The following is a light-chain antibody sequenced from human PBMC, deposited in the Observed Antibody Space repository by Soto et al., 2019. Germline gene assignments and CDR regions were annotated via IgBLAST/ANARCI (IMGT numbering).Light chain of an antibody. CDR3: QQRSHWPRST. CDR1: QSVSSY. J-gene: IGKJ2*01. Sequence: EIVLTQSPATLSLSPGERATLSCRASQSVSSYLAWYQQKPGQAPRLLIYDASNRAPGIPARFSGSGSGTDFALTISSLAPEDFAVYSGQQRSHWPRSTFGQGTKMEIK. V-gene: IGKV3-11*01. CDR2: DAS.